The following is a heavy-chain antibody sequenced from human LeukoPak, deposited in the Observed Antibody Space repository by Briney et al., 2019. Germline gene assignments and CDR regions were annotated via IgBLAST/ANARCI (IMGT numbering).Heavy chain of an antibody. J-gene: IGHJ5*02. Sequence: GGSLRLSCAASGFTFSSYSMNWVRQAPGKGLEWVSSISCSSSYIYYADSVKGRFTISRDNAKNSLYLQMNSLRAEDTAVYYCARGAIRFSEWVQSRNWFDPWGQGTLVTVSS. CDR2: ISCSSSYI. CDR1: GFTFSSYS. V-gene: IGHV3-21*01. CDR3: ARGAIRFSEWVQSRNWFDP. D-gene: IGHD3-3*01.